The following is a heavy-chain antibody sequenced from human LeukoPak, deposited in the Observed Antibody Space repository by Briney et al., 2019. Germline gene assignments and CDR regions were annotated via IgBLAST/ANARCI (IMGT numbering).Heavy chain of an antibody. CDR3: AKDLGVYDSSGYYYNAFDY. V-gene: IGHV3-23*01. CDR2: ISGSGGST. CDR1: GFTFSNFW. Sequence: PGGSLRLSCAASGFTFSNFWMSWVRQAPGKGLEWVSAISGSGGSTYYADSVKGRFTISRDNSKNTLYLQMNSLRAEDTAVYYCAKDLGVYDSSGYYYNAFDYWGQGTLVTVSS. D-gene: IGHD3-22*01. J-gene: IGHJ4*02.